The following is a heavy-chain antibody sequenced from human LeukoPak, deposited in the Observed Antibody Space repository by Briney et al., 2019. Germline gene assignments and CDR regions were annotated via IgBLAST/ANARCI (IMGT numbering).Heavy chain of an antibody. CDR1: GFTFSSYA. CDR3: AREGWDLNALDI. D-gene: IGHD1-26*01. V-gene: IGHV3-74*01. CDR2: INRDGSST. J-gene: IGHJ3*02. Sequence: GGSLRLSCAASGFTFSSYAMTWVRQAPGKGLEWLSGINRDGSSTRYADSVKGRFSISRDNAKNSLYLQMDSLRADDTAVYYCAREGWDLNALDIWGQGTMVTVSP.